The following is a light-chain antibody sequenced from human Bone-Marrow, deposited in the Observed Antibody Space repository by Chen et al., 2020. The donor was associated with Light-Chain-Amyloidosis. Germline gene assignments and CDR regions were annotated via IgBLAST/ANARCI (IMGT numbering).Light chain of an antibody. Sequence: QSALTLPLSVSGSPGQSVTISCTGTSSDVGAYNYVSWYQQHPDKAPELILYDVNKRPSGVPDRFSGSKSGNTASLTISGLQAEDEGDYYCGSYTRRYSVVFGGGNKLTVL. CDR2: DVN. J-gene: IGLJ2*01. CDR3: GSYTRRYSVV. CDR1: SSDVGAYNY. V-gene: IGLV2-11*01.